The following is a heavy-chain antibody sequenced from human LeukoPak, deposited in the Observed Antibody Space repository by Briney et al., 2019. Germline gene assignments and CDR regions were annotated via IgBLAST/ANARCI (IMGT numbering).Heavy chain of an antibody. CDR3: ARGSSASDI. J-gene: IGHJ3*02. CDR1: GFTFSSYG. V-gene: IGHV3-13*01. Sequence: GGSLRLSCAASGFTFSSYGMHWVRQATGKGLEWVSAIGTAGDTYYPGSVKGRFTISRDNAKNSLYLQMNSLRVEDTAVYYCARGSSASDIWGQGTMVAVSS. CDR2: IGTAGDT.